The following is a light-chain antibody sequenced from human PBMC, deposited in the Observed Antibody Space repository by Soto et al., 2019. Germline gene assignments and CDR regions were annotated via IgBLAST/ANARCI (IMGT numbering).Light chain of an antibody. V-gene: IGKV3-20*01. J-gene: IGKJ3*01. Sequence: EIVLTQSPGTLSLSPGERATLSCKASQSIIRTDLAWYQQKPGQAPRLLINGASRRATGIPDRFSGSYSPRDYTLTITSLEPEDFAVYYYQQYACSPFTFGPGTKVDI. CDR2: GAS. CDR1: QSIIRTD. CDR3: QQYACSPFT.